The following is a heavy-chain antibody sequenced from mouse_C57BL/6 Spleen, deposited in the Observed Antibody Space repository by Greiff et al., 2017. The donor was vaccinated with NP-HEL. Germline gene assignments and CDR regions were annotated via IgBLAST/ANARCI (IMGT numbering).Heavy chain of an antibody. CDR2: SRNKANDYTK. J-gene: IGHJ3*01. V-gene: IGHV7-1*01. Sequence: EVHLVESGGGLVQSGRSLRLSCATSGFTFSDFYMEWVRQAPGKGLEWIAASRNKANDYTKEYSATVKGRFIVSRDTSQSILYLQMNALRAEDTAIYYCARDEGQLSPFAYWGQGTLVTVSA. CDR3: ARDEGQLSPFAY. CDR1: GFTFSDFY. D-gene: IGHD3-2*02.